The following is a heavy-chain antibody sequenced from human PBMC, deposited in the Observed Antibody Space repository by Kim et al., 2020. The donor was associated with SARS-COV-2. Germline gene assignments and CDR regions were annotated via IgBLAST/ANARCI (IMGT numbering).Heavy chain of an antibody. V-gene: IGHV5-51*01. Sequence: SPSVQGQVTISADKSISTAYLQWSSLKASDTAMYYCARLGGGSTVDAFDIWGQGTMVTVSS. CDR3: ARLGGGSTVDAFDI. J-gene: IGHJ3*02. D-gene: IGHD3-16*01.